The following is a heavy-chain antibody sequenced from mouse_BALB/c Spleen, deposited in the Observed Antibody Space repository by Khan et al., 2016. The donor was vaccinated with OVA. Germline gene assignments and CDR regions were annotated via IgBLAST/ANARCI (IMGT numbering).Heavy chain of an antibody. CDR2: IWRGGST. D-gene: IGHD2-14*01. V-gene: IGHV2-2*02. J-gene: IGHJ4*01. CDR3: ARNFIGTADYAIDY. Sequence: QVQLKQSGPGLVQPSQSLSISCTVSGFSLTSYGVHWVRQSPGKGLEWLGVIWRGGSTDYYAAFISRLSISKDNSKGQVFFKMNSLQANDTAIYYCARNFIGTADYAIDYWGQGTSVTVSA. CDR1: GFSLTSYG.